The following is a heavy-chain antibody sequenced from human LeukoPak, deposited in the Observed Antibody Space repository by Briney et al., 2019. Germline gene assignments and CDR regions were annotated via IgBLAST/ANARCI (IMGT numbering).Heavy chain of an antibody. J-gene: IGHJ6*02. V-gene: IGHV4-31*03. D-gene: IGHD3-9*01. CDR2: IYYSGST. Sequence: PSQTLSLTCTVSGGSISSGGYYWGWIRQHPGKGLEWIGYIYYSGSTYYNPSLKSRVTISVDTSKNQFSLKLSSVTAADTAVYYCASKAQEYDWSHYGMDVWGQGTTVTVSS. CDR3: ASKAQEYDWSHYGMDV. CDR1: GGSISSGGYY.